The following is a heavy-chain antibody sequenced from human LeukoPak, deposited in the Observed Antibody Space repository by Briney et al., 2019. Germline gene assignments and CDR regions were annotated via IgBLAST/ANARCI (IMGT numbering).Heavy chain of an antibody. Sequence: GGSLRLSCAASGFTFDDYAMHWVRQAPGKGLEWVSGISWNSGSIGYAGSVKGRFTISRDNAKNSLYLQMNSLRAEDTALYYCAKSDSSSLTGDWFDPWGQGTLVTVSS. D-gene: IGHD6-13*01. J-gene: IGHJ5*02. CDR2: ISWNSGSI. CDR3: AKSDSSSLTGDWFDP. CDR1: GFTFDDYA. V-gene: IGHV3-9*01.